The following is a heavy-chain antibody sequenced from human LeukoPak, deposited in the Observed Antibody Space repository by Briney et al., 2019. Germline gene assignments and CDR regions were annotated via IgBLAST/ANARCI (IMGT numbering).Heavy chain of an antibody. J-gene: IGHJ4*02. V-gene: IGHV4-34*01. D-gene: IGHD3-22*01. CDR1: GGSFSGYY. CDR2: INHSGST. Sequence: SETLSLTCAVYGGSFSGYYWSWIRQPPGKGLGWIGEINHSGSTNYNPSLKSRVTISVDTSKNQFSLKLSSVTAADTAVYYCARVHYYYDSSGYYYVEDYWGQGTLVTVSS. CDR3: ARVHYYYDSSGYYYVEDY.